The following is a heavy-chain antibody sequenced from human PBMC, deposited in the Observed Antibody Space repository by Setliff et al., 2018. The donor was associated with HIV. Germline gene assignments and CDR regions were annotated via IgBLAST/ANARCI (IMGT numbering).Heavy chain of an antibody. CDR3: ARGDNYYYTSGTFHNGLDCFDF. D-gene: IGHD3-10*01. Sequence: TLSLTCTVSGGSISNYYWNWIRQPPGKGLEWIGYIYYTGSTNYDPSLKSRVTISLDTSKDQFSLKLSSVTAADTAIYYYARGDNYYYTSGTFHNGLDCFDFWGQGTMVTVSS. CDR2: IYYTGST. V-gene: IGHV4-59*01. J-gene: IGHJ3*01. CDR1: GGSISNYY.